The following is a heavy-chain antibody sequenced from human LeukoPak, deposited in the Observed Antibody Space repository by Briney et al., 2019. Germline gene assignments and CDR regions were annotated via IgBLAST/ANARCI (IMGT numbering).Heavy chain of an antibody. V-gene: IGHV3-23*01. CDR2: ITGAADRT. CDR3: ARGTTWSPLDFDY. Sequence: GGSLRLSCAASGFSFNIYTMSWVRQAPGKELEWVSVITGAADRTYYADSVRGRFIISRDNAKNILSLQMNGLRADDTAVYYCARGTTWSPLDFDYWGQGTLVTVSS. CDR1: GFSFNIYT. D-gene: IGHD3-3*01. J-gene: IGHJ4*02.